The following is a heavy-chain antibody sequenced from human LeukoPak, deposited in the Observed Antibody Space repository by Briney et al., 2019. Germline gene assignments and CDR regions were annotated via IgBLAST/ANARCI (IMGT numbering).Heavy chain of an antibody. CDR3: ARGVVAATFYYYMDV. V-gene: IGHV1-2*02. D-gene: IGHD2-15*01. CDR1: GYTFTKYY. J-gene: IGHJ6*03. Sequence: GASVKVSCKASGYTFTKYYMDWVRQAPGQGLEWMGWINPSSGGTNYPQKFQGRVTMTRDTSLSTACMELSGLRSDDTAVYYCARGVVAATFYYYMDVWGKGTTVTVSS. CDR2: INPSSGGT.